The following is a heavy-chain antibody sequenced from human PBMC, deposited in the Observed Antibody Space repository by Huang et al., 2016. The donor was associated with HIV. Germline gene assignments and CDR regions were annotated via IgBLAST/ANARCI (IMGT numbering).Heavy chain of an antibody. V-gene: IGHV3-30*04. D-gene: IGHD3-10*01. CDR1: GFTFSSYA. CDR3: ARGSAGVLWFGEM. CDR2: ISYVGSNQ. Sequence: QERLVESGGGVVQPGRSLRLSCAASGFTFSSYAMHWVRQAPGKGLEWVEVISYVGSNQHYVDSVKGRFTISRDNSKKMLYLQMNSLRMGDTAVYYCARGSAGVLWFGEMWGQGTLVTVSS. J-gene: IGHJ4*02.